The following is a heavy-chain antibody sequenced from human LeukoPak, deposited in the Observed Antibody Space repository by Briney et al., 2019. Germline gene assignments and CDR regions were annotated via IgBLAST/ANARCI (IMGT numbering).Heavy chain of an antibody. Sequence: SVKVSCKASGGTFSGYAISWVRQAPGQGLEWMGRIIPIFGTANYAQKFQGRVTITTDESTSTAYMELSSLRSEDTAVYYCASDHDYCTNGVCYDIFDYWGQGTLVTVSS. J-gene: IGHJ4*02. V-gene: IGHV1-69*05. D-gene: IGHD2-8*01. CDR3: ASDHDYCTNGVCYDIFDY. CDR1: GGTFSGYA. CDR2: IIPIFGTA.